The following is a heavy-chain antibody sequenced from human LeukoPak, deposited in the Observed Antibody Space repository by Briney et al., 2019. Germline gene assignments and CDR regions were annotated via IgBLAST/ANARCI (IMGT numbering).Heavy chain of an antibody. CDR1: GFTFDDYA. Sequence: PGGSLRLSCAASGFTFDDYAMHWVRQAPGKGLEWVSGISWNSGSIGYADSVKGRFTISRDNAKNSLYLQMHSPRAEDTALYYCAKDRATVTPYYFDYWGQGTLVTVSS. V-gene: IGHV3-9*01. CDR3: AKDRATVTPYYFDY. CDR2: ISWNSGSI. J-gene: IGHJ4*02. D-gene: IGHD4-17*01.